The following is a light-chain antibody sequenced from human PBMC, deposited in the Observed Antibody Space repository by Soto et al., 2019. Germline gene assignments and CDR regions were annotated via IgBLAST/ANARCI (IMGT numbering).Light chain of an antibody. V-gene: IGKV3D-20*01. CDR3: QQYDSSPLT. CDR1: QSVRSGY. CDR2: DTS. Sequence: EVVLTQSPATLSLSPGERATLSCGASQSVRSGYLAWYQQKPGLAPRLLIYDTSSRATGIPDRFSGSGSGTDFTLTISRLEPEDFAVYFCQQYDSSPLTFGGGTKVEIK. J-gene: IGKJ4*01.